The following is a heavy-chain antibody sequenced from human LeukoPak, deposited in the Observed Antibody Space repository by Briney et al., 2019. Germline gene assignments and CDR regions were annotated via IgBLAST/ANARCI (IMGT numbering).Heavy chain of an antibody. J-gene: IGHJ4*02. D-gene: IGHD3-22*01. Sequence: GASVKVSCKASGYTFTSYCMHWVRQAPGQGLEWMGIINPSGGSTSYAQKFQGRVTMTRDTSTSTVYMELSSLRSEDTAVYYCARVLHYYDSSGYYILGYWGQGTLVTVSS. CDR3: ARVLHYYDSSGYYILGY. V-gene: IGHV1-46*01. CDR1: GYTFTSYC. CDR2: INPSGGST.